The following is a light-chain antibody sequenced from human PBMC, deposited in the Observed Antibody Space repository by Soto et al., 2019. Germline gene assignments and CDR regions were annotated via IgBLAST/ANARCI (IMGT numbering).Light chain of an antibody. Sequence: QSALTQPASVSGSPGQSITISCTATSSDVGGYYYVSWYQHHPGKAPKLMIYQVSNRPSGVSNRFSGSKSGNTASLTISGLQAEDEADYYCSSYTSSNTFYVFGTGTKLTVL. J-gene: IGLJ1*01. CDR1: SSDVGGYYY. CDR2: QVS. V-gene: IGLV2-14*01. CDR3: SSYTSSNTFYV.